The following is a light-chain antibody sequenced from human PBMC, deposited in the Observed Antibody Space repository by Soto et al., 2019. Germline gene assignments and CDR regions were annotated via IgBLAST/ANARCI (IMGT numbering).Light chain of an antibody. CDR3: SSYTNINTRACV. CDR1: SGDIGSYNR. Sequence: QSALTQPASVSGSPGQSITISCTGTSGDIGSYNRVSWYQQHPGKAPKLIIYEVTDRPSGVSNRFSGSKSGNTASLTISVLQAEDEAEYYCSSYTNINTRACVFGTGTKVTVL. CDR2: EVT. V-gene: IGLV2-14*01. J-gene: IGLJ1*01.